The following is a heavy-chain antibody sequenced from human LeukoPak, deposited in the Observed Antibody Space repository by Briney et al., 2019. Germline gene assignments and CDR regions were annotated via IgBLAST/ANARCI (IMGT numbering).Heavy chain of an antibody. CDR1: GYTFTIYG. D-gene: IGHD6-19*01. CDR3: ARTHSSGWYSVGYYYMDV. V-gene: IGHV1-18*01. Sequence: ASGKVSCQASGYTFTIYGISWVRQAPGQGLEWMGWISAYNGNTNYAQKLQGRVTRTTDTSTSTAYMDLRSLRSDDTAVYYCARTHSSGWYSVGYYYMDVWGKGTTVTVSS. J-gene: IGHJ6*03. CDR2: ISAYNGNT.